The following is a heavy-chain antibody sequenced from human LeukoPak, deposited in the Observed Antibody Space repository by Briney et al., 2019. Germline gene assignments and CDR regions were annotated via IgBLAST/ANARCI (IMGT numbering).Heavy chain of an antibody. V-gene: IGHV3-21*01. CDR1: GFTFSSYS. CDR3: ARSWKRDGYNFGY. CDR2: ISSSSSYI. J-gene: IGHJ4*02. Sequence: PGGSLRLSCAASGFTFSSYSMNWVRQAPGKGLEWVSSISSSSSYIYYADSVKGRFTISRDNAKNSLYLQMNSLRAEDTAVYYCARSWKRDGYNFGYRGQGTLVTVSS. D-gene: IGHD5-24*01.